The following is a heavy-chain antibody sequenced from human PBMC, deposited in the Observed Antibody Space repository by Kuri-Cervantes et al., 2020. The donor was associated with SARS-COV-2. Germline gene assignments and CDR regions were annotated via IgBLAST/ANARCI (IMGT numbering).Heavy chain of an antibody. CDR3: AGAYGFLRYIYYMDV. Sequence: SETLSLTCAFYGESFSGYYWNWIRQSPGKGLEWIGEVNHRGSTNYNPSLKSRVTISVDTSSKQFSLHLGSVTAADTAVYYCAGAYGFLRYIYYMDVWGRGTTVTVSS. J-gene: IGHJ6*03. V-gene: IGHV4-34*01. CDR2: VNHRGST. CDR1: GESFSGYY. D-gene: IGHD4-17*01.